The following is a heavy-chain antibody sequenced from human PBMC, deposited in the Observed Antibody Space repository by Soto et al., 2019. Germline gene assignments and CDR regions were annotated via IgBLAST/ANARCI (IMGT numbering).Heavy chain of an antibody. Sequence: SETLSLTCAVYGGSFSGYYWSWIRQPPGKGLEWIGEINHSGSTNYNPSLKSRVTISVDTSKKQFSLKLSSVTAADTAVYYCARLHKGMVRGFIYYYGMDVWGQGTTVTVSS. CDR2: INHSGST. J-gene: IGHJ6*02. CDR1: GGSFSGYY. CDR3: ARLHKGMVRGFIYYYGMDV. V-gene: IGHV4-34*01. D-gene: IGHD3-10*01.